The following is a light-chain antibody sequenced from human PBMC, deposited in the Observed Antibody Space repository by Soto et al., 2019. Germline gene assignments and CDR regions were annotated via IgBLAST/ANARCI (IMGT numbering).Light chain of an antibody. CDR1: QTVSSN. Sequence: EIVMTQSPATLSVSPGERATLSCRASQTVSSNLAWYQQKPGQAPRLLIYGVSTRATGIPARFSGSGFWAEFTLTISSPETGYFAIYFVQPFNNWPPAFGQRTKGDIK. CDR3: QPFNNWPPA. V-gene: IGKV3-15*01. J-gene: IGKJ1*01. CDR2: GVS.